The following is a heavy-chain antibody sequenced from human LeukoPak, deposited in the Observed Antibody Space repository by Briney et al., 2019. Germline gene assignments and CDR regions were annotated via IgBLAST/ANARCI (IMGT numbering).Heavy chain of an antibody. CDR2: ISGSGGST. CDR1: GFTFSSYG. CDR3: AKPGYSSGWYLFDY. D-gene: IGHD6-19*01. V-gene: IGHV3-23*01. Sequence: GGSLRLSCAASGFTFSSYGMSWVRQAPGKGLEWVSAISGSGGSTYYADSVKGRFTISRDNSKNTLYLQMNSLRAEDTAVYYCAKPGYSSGWYLFDYWGQGTLVTVSS. J-gene: IGHJ4*02.